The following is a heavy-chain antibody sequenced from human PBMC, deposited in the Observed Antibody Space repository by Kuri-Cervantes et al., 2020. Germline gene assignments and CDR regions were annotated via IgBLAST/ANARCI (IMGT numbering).Heavy chain of an antibody. CDR2: IKQDGSEE. Sequence: GGSLRLSCVASGFVFGNYAMHWVRQAPGKGLEWVANIKQDGSEEYYVDSVKGRFTISRDNARNSLYLQMNSLRAEDTAVYYCTRFIDGFVRYWGQGILVTDSS. D-gene: IGHD5-24*01. V-gene: IGHV3-7*01. CDR1: GFVFGNYA. CDR3: TRFIDGFVRY. J-gene: IGHJ4*02.